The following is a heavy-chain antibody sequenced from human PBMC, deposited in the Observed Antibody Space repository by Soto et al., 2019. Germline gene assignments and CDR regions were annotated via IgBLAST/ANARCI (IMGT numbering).Heavy chain of an antibody. D-gene: IGHD6-13*01. CDR3: TRDASRDSSARGWFDY. Sequence: GGSLRLSCAASGFTFRSFTMNWVRQAPGKGLEWVSTISSNSAYIYYTDALRGRFTISRDNAKNSLHLQMNSLRAEDTAVYYCTRDASRDSSARGWFDYWGQGTLVTVSS. CDR2: ISSNSAYI. CDR1: GFTFRSFT. J-gene: IGHJ5*01. V-gene: IGHV3-21*01.